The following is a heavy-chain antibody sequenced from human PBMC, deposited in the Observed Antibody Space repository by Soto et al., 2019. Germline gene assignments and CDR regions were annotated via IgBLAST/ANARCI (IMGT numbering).Heavy chain of an antibody. CDR2: IIPIFGTA. CDR1: GGTFSSYA. V-gene: IGHV1-69*12. Sequence: QVQLVQSGAEVKKPGSSVKVSCKASGGTFSSYAISWVRQAPGQGLEWMGGIIPIFGTANYAQKFQGRVTITADETPSKAERELSSLRSGDTAVYYCARAGYGSGGSCYGPYRPKNNWFAPWGQGTLVTVSS. CDR3: ARAGYGSGGSCYGPYRPKNNWFAP. J-gene: IGHJ5*02. D-gene: IGHD2-15*01.